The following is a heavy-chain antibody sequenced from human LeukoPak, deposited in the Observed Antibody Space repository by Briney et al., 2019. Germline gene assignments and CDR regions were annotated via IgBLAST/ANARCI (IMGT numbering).Heavy chain of an antibody. CDR1: GFIFSNYG. CDR2: IHYDGSDK. J-gene: IGHJ4*02. CDR3: AKDDYGLDY. D-gene: IGHD4-17*01. V-gene: IGHV3-30*02. Sequence: GGSLRLSCAASGFIFSNYGMHWVRQAPGKGLDWVAFIHYDGSDKYYADSVKGRFTISRDNPKNTLYLQMNSLGVEDTAVYYCAKDDYGLDYWGQGSLVTVSS.